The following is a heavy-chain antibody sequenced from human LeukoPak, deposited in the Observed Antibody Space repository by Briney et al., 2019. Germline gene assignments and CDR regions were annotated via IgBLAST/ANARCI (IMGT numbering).Heavy chain of an antibody. D-gene: IGHD3-22*01. Sequence: PGGSLRLSCAASGFTFSSYAMSWVRRAPGKGLEWVSAISGSGGDTYYADSVRGRFTISRDNPKNTLYLQMNSLRAEDTAVYYCAKGSSGANYFFDFWGQGTLVTVSS. CDR3: AKGSSGANYFFDF. V-gene: IGHV3-23*01. CDR1: GFTFSSYA. CDR2: ISGSGGDT. J-gene: IGHJ4*02.